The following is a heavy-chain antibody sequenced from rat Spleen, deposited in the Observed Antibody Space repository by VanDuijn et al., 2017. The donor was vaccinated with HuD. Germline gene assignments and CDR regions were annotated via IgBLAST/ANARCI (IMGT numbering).Heavy chain of an antibody. D-gene: IGHD4-3*01. Sequence: EIQLQESGPGLVKPSQSLSLTCSVTDYTITSGYDWSWIRKFPGNKMEWMGYISYSGKTHYNPSLKSRISITRDTSKNQFFLQLNSVTTEDTATYYCVRKAIRGFDYWGQGVMVTVSS. J-gene: IGHJ2*01. CDR1: DYTITSGY. V-gene: IGHV3-4*01. CDR2: ISYSGKT. CDR3: VRKAIRGFDY.